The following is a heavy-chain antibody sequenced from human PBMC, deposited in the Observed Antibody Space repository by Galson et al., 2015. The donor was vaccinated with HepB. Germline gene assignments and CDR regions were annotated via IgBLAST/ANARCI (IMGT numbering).Heavy chain of an antibody. V-gene: IGHV1-69*06. J-gene: IGHJ6*02. CDR3: ARSGVAVPAAPGMDV. Sequence: SVKVSCKASGGSFSNYAISWVRQAPGQGLEWMGGIIPIFGTANYAQKFQGRVTITADKSTTTAYMELSSLRSEDTAFYYCARSGVAVPAAPGMDVWGQGTTVTVSS. CDR1: GGSFSNYA. D-gene: IGHD2-2*01. CDR2: IIPIFGTA.